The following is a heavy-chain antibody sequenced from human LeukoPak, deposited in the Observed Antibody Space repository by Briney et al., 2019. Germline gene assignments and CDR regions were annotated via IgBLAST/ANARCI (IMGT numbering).Heavy chain of an antibody. CDR2: ISSSSSNI. V-gene: IGHV3-21*01. CDR3: AREIEAAGTRWFDP. J-gene: IGHJ5*02. Sequence: GGSLRLSCAASGFTFSSYSMNWVRQAPAKGLEWVSSISSSSSNIYYADSVKGRFTISRDNAKNSLSLQMNSLRAEDTAVYYCAREIEAAGTRWFDPWGQGTLVTVSS. CDR1: GFTFSSYS. D-gene: IGHD6-13*01.